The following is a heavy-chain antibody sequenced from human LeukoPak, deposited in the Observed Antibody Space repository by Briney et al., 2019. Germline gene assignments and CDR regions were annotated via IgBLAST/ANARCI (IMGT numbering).Heavy chain of an antibody. Sequence: PGGSLRLSCAASGFNFSRYDMHWVRQAPGKGLEWVAFIRSDGSQTYHADSVKGRFTISRDNSKNTLYVQMNSLRDDDTAVYYCAKGDYNWGQGTLVTVSS. D-gene: IGHD4-11*01. CDR1: GFNFSRYD. J-gene: IGHJ4*02. CDR3: AKGDYN. V-gene: IGHV3-30*02. CDR2: IRSDGSQT.